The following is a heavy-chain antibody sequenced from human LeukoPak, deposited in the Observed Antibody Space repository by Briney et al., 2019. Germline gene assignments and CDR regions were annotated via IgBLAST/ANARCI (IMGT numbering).Heavy chain of an antibody. V-gene: IGHV3-48*01. Sequence: GRSLRLSCAASAFTFSDYSMNWVRQAPRKGLEWISYISGRSSTIYYADSVKGRFTISRDNAKNSMYLQMNSLRAEDTAVYYCARDRSKSGSYYFDYWGQGTLVTVSS. J-gene: IGHJ4*02. CDR1: AFTFSDYS. CDR3: ARDRSKSGSYYFDY. D-gene: IGHD1-26*01. CDR2: ISGRSSTI.